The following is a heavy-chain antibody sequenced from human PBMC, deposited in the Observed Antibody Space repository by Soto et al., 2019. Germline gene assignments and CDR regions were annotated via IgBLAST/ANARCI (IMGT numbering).Heavy chain of an antibody. D-gene: IGHD3-10*01. CDR1: GFTFRNYP. CDR2: ITFSGGSA. Sequence: EVQLLESGGGLVQPGGSLRLSCAASGFTFRNYPMSWVRQAPGKGLEWVSGITFSGGSAYYADSVRGRFIISRDNSKNTVSVQMNSLRDDDTAVYHCAREPLSTESGPGGFDSWGQGVLVTVSS. CDR3: AREPLSTESGPGGFDS. J-gene: IGHJ4*02. V-gene: IGHV3-23*01.